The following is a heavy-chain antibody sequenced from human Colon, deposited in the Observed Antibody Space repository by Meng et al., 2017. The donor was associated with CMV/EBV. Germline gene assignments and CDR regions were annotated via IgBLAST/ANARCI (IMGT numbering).Heavy chain of an antibody. CDR2: ISGSGDNA. Sequence: GGSLRLSCAASGFTVSSNYMNWVRHIPGKGLEWVSSISGSGDNAYYPESVKGRLTISRDNSKNTLYLQMNSLRVEDTAVYYCTKGAQYDASGYMDFWGQGTLVTVSS. V-gene: IGHV3-23*01. J-gene: IGHJ4*02. CDR1: GFTVSSNY. D-gene: IGHD6-25*01. CDR3: TKGAQYDASGYMDF.